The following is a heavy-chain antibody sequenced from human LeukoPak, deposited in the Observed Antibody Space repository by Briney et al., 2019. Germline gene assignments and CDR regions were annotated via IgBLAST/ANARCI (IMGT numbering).Heavy chain of an antibody. CDR1: GFTFSSYW. CDR3: ARAQHRSLWFGELLTGFEIDY. J-gene: IGHJ4*02. D-gene: IGHD3-10*01. V-gene: IGHV3-21*01. Sequence: PGGSLRLSCAASGFTFSSYWMHWVRQAPGKGLEWVSSISSSSSYIYYADSVKGRFTISRDNAKNSLYLQMNSLGAEDTAVYYCARAQHRSLWFGELLTGFEIDYWGQGTLVTVSS. CDR2: ISSSSSYI.